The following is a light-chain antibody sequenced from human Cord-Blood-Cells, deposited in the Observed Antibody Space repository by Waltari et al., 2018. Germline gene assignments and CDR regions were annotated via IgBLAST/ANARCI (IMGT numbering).Light chain of an antibody. Sequence: QSALTPPRSVSGSPGQPVTISCTGTSSDVGGYNYVSWYQQHPGKAPKLMIYEVSKRPSGVPDRFSGSKSGNTASLTISGLQAEDEADYYCCSYAGSYTFVFGGGTKLTVL. V-gene: IGLV2-11*01. CDR1: SSDVGGYNY. CDR3: CSYAGSYTFV. CDR2: EVS. J-gene: IGLJ2*01.